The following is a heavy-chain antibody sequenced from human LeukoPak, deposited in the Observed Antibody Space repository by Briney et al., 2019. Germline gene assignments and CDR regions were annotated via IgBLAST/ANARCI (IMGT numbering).Heavy chain of an antibody. CDR3: ARDRGSGYYYYGMEV. CDR1: GFTFSSYG. J-gene: IGHJ6*02. Sequence: GGSLRLSCAASGFTFSSYGMHWVRRAPGKGLEWVAVIWYDGSNKYYADSVKGRFTISRDNSKNTLYLQMNSLRAEDTAVYYCARDRGSGYYYYGMEVWGQGTTVTVSS. D-gene: IGHD3-22*01. CDR2: IWYDGSNK. V-gene: IGHV3-33*01.